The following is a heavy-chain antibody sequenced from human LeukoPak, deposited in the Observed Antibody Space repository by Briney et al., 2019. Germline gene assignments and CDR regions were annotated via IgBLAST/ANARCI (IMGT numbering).Heavy chain of an antibody. D-gene: IGHD1-1*01. J-gene: IGHJ6*03. Sequence: PSQTLSLTCTVSGGSISSGSYYWSWIRLPAGKGLEWIGRIYTSGSTNYNPSLKSRVTMSVDTAKSQFSLKLSSVSAADTAVYYCARARLERHMDVRGKGTTVTVSS. CDR1: GGSISSGSYY. CDR2: IYTSGST. CDR3: ARARLERHMDV. V-gene: IGHV4-61*02.